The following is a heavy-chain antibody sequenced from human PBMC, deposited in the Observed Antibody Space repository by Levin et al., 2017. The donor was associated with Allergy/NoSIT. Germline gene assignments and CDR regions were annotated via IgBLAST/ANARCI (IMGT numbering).Heavy chain of an antibody. V-gene: IGHV3-49*03. CDR1: GFTFGDYA. J-gene: IGHJ4*02. CDR3: SRDHFRPGDYFDY. D-gene: IGHD2/OR15-2a*01. Sequence: SCTGSGFTFGDYAMSWFRQAPGKGLEWVGFIRSKAYGGTTEYAASVKGRFTISRDDSESIAYLQMNSLKSEDTAVYYCSRDHFRPGDYFDYWGQGTLVTVSS. CDR2: IRSKAYGGTT.